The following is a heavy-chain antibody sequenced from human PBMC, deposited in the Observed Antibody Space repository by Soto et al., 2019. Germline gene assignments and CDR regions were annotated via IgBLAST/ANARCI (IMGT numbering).Heavy chain of an antibody. CDR1: GFVFKDSS. V-gene: IGHV3-73*01. Sequence: EVLLVESGGGVVQPGGSLKLSCAASGFVFKDSSIHWVRQASGKGLEWVGRIRDRAFSYATAYAASVKGRFTISRDDSTNTAYLQTNSLKTEDTAIYYCTRLMIAAKDYWGQGTLVTVSS. CDR3: TRLMIAAKDY. J-gene: IGHJ4*02. D-gene: IGHD3-16*01. CDR2: IRDRAFSYAT.